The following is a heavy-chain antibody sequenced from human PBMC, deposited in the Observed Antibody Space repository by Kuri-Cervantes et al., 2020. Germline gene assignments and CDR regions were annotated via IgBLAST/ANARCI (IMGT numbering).Heavy chain of an antibody. V-gene: IGHV3-64*02. J-gene: IGHJ4*02. D-gene: IGHD3-10*01. CDR1: GFTFSSYG. CDR2: ISSNGDST. Sequence: GESLKISCAASGFTFSSYGMHWVRQAPGKGLEYVSAISSNGDSTYYADSVKGRFTISRDNSKNTLYLQMGSLRAEDMAVYYCARDTRWFGELLFVYWGQGTLVTVSS. CDR3: ARDTRWFGELLFVY.